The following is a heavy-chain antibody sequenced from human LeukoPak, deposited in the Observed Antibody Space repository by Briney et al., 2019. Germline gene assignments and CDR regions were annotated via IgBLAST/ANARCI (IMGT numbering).Heavy chain of an antibody. J-gene: IGHJ4*02. D-gene: IGHD3-22*01. CDR3: AREYYYDSSGYQGFDY. Sequence: ASVKVSCKASGNTFTNYDMNWVRQAPGQGLEWMGIINPSGGSTSYAQKFQGRVTMTRDTSTSTVYMELSSLRSEDTAVYYCAREYYYDSSGYQGFDYWGQGTLVTVSS. CDR1: GNTFTNYD. CDR2: INPSGGST. V-gene: IGHV1-46*01.